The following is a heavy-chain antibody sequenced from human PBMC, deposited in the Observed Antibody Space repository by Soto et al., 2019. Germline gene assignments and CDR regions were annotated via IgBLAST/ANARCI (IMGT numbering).Heavy chain of an antibody. CDR1: GFSVSSNY. CDR2: IYYSGST. J-gene: IGHJ4*02. Sequence: GGSLRLSCAISGFSVSSNYLSWIRQPPGKGLEWIGYIYYSGSTNYNPSLKSRVTISRDNSKNTLYLQMSSLSADDTAVYYCVKSRGGNNFDFFDWGQGALVTVSS. CDR3: VKSRGGNNFDFFD. D-gene: IGHD5-12*01. V-gene: IGHV3-66*02.